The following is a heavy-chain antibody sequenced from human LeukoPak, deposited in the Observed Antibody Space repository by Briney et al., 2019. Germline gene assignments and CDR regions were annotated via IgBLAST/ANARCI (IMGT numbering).Heavy chain of an antibody. D-gene: IGHD6-6*01. Sequence: GGSLRLSCAASGFTFSPYWMSWVRQAPGKGLEWVSAISGSGGSTYYADSVKGRFTISRDNSKNTLYLQMNSLRAEDTAVYYCAKDDWEEAARPRALDYWGQGTLVTVSS. CDR3: AKDDWEEAARPRALDY. CDR2: ISGSGGST. V-gene: IGHV3-23*01. J-gene: IGHJ4*02. CDR1: GFTFSPYW.